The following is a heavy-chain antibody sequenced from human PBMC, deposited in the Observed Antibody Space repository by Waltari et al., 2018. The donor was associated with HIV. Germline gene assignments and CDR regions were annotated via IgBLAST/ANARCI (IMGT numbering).Heavy chain of an antibody. CDR1: GGSISSSSYY. D-gene: IGHD3-22*01. CDR2: IYYRGST. J-gene: IGHJ6*02. Sequence: QLQLQESGPGLVKPSETLSLTCTVSGGSISSSSYYWGWIRQPPGKGLEWIGSIYYRGSTYYNPSLKRRVTISVDTSKNQFSLKLSSVTAADTAVYYCAKGYYYDSSGYLAKDYYYGMDVWGQGTTVTVSS. CDR3: AKGYYYDSSGYLAKDYYYGMDV. V-gene: IGHV4-39*01.